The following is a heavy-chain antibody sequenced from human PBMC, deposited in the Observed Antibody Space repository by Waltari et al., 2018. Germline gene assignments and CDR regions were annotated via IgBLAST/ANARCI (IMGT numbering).Heavy chain of an antibody. D-gene: IGHD1-26*01. Sequence: QVQLVQSGAEVKKPGASVKVSCKASGYTFTSYAMHWVRQAPGQRLEWMGWINAGNGNTKYSQKFQGRVTITRDTSASTAYMELSSLRSEDTAVYYCASDRRSYSALNWFDPWGQGTLVTVSS. J-gene: IGHJ5*02. CDR2: INAGNGNT. V-gene: IGHV1-3*01. CDR1: GYTFTSYA. CDR3: ASDRRSYSALNWFDP.